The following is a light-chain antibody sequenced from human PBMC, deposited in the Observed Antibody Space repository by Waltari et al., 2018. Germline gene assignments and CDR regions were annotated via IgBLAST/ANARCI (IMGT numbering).Light chain of an antibody. CDR2: AAS. CDR1: QSISSY. Sequence: DIQMTQSPSSLSASVGDRVTLTCRASQSISSYLNWYQQKPGKAPKLLIYAASSSQSGVPSRFSGSGSGTDFTLTISSLQPEDFATYYCQQSYSTPRTFGQGTKLEIK. V-gene: IGKV1-39*01. CDR3: QQSYSTPRT. J-gene: IGKJ2*02.